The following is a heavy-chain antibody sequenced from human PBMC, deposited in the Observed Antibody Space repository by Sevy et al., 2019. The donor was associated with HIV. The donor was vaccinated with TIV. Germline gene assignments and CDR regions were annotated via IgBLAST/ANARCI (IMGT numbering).Heavy chain of an antibody. J-gene: IGHJ4*02. D-gene: IGHD5-18*01. CDR3: ARVPPYSYGFGDDY. V-gene: IGHV3-53*01. Sequence: GGSLRLSCPASGFTVSNNYMNWVRQAPGKGLEWVSVIYSDGSTYYVDSVKGRFTISRDNSKNTLFLQMNSLRADDTAVYYCARVPPYSYGFGDDYWGQGTLVTVSS. CDR2: IYSDGST. CDR1: GFTVSNNY.